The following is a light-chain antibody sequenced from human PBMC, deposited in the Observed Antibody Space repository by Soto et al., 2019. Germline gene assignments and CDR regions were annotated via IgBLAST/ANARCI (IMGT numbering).Light chain of an antibody. V-gene: IGLV2-14*01. Sequence: QSVLTQPASVSGSPGQSITISCTGTSGDVGTYNYVSWYQQHPGKAPRLMIYEVSNRPSGVSNRFSGSKSDNTASLTISGLQAEDEADYYCSSYTSSSTLVFGGGTKLTVL. CDR2: EVS. CDR3: SSYTSSSTLV. J-gene: IGLJ2*01. CDR1: SGDVGTYNY.